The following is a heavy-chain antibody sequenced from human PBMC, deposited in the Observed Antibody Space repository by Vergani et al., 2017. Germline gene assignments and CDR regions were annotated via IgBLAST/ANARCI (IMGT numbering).Heavy chain of an antibody. CDR2: IIPIFGTA. D-gene: IGHD6-13*01. J-gene: IGHJ6*03. CDR3: ARAAQYSSSWYVNYYYYMDV. V-gene: IGHV1-69*01. CDR1: GGTFSSSA. Sequence: QVQLVQSGAEVKKPGSSVKVSCKASGGTFSSSAISWVRQAPGQGLEWMGGIIPIFGTANYAQKFKGRVTITADESTSTAYMELSSLRSEDTAVYYCARAAQYSSSWYVNYYYYMDVWGKGTTVTVSS.